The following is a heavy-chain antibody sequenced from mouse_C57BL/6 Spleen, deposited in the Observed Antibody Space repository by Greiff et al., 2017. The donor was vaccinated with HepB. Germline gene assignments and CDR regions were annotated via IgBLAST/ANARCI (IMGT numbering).Heavy chain of an antibody. CDR2: IDPSDSYT. Sequence: QVQLQQPGAELVMPGASVKLSCKASGYTFTSYWMHWVKQRPGQGLEWIGEIDPSDSYTNYNQKFKGKSTLTVDKSSSTAYMQLSSLTSEDSAVYYCASYDYDRAYWGQGTLVTVSA. CDR1: GYTFTSYW. V-gene: IGHV1-69*01. J-gene: IGHJ3*01. D-gene: IGHD2-4*01. CDR3: ASYDYDRAY.